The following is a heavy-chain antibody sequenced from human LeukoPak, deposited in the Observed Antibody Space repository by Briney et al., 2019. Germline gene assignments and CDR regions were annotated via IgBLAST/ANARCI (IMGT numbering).Heavy chain of an antibody. CDR3: ARDLVTVTEGFDI. J-gene: IGHJ3*02. CDR2: ISYIGST. Sequence: SDTLSLTCAVSDDSFSSHYWTWIRQPPGKGLEWIGYISYIGSTNYNPSLKSRVTISIDTSKNEFPLKLTSVTAADAAVYYCARDLVTVTEGFDIWGQGTMVTVSS. D-gene: IGHD4-17*01. V-gene: IGHV4-59*11. CDR1: DDSFSSHY.